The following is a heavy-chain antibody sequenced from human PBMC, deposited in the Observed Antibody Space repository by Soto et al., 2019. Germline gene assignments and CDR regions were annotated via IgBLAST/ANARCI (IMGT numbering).Heavy chain of an antibody. Sequence: PSETLSLTCTVSGGPIITTNNYWGWIRQPPGKGLEWIGSIYYSGASYYNPSLKSRVTISLDTSKNQFSLKLSSVTAADTAVHYCVTVASSRYYYAMDVWGQGTTVTVSS. V-gene: IGHV4-39*01. J-gene: IGHJ6*02. CDR2: IYYSGAS. CDR3: VTVASSRYYYAMDV. D-gene: IGHD6-19*01. CDR1: GGPIITTNNY.